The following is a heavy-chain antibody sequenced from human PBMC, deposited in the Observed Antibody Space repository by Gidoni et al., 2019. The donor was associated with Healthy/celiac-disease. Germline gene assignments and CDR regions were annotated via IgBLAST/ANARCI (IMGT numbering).Heavy chain of an antibody. D-gene: IGHD7-27*01. CDR2: ISSSGSTI. CDR1: GFTFSVYY. J-gene: IGHJ4*02. Sequence: QVQLVESGGGLVKPGGSLRLSCAASGFTFSVYYMSWIRQAPGKGLEWVSYISSSGSTIYYADSVKGRFTISRDNAKNSLYLQMNSLRAEDTAVYYCASYYAETGDPLPLFDYWGQGTLVTVSS. V-gene: IGHV3-11*01. CDR3: ASYYAETGDPLPLFDY.